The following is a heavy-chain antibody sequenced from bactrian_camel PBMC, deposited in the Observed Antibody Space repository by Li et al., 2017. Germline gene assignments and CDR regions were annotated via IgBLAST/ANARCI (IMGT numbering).Heavy chain of an antibody. Sequence: VQLVESGGGSVQSGGSLRLSCAASGSGYISGSYCLGWFRQVPGKEREGVAAIEGDGTTLYAESVKGRFTVSRDITKNTTYLQMNSLKPEDTGVYFCISASEATDQSIYGWWSQGTQVTVS. D-gene: IGHD1*01. CDR2: IEGDGTT. CDR3: ISASEATDQSIYGW. J-gene: IGHJ6*01. V-gene: IGHV3S53*01. CDR1: GSGYISGSYC.